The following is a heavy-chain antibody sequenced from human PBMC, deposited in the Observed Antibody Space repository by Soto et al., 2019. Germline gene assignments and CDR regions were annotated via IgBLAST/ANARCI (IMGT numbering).Heavy chain of an antibody. Sequence: GGSRRLSCAASGLTVNRYWMHWGRDAPGKGLVWVSHINTDGSNTNYADSVKGRFTISRDNAKSTLYLQMNSLRAEDTAVYYCAKHDFWTLYNTGLDSWGQGTLVTVSS. CDR2: INTDGSNT. J-gene: IGHJ4*02. V-gene: IGHV3-74*01. D-gene: IGHD3-3*01. CDR3: AKHDFWTLYNTGLDS. CDR1: GLTVNRYW.